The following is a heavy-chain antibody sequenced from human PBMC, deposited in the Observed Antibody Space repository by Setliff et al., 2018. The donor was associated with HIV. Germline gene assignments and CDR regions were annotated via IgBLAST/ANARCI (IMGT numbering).Heavy chain of an antibody. CDR2: MNPNSGNT. J-gene: IGHJ5*02. CDR1: GYTFTSYD. CDR3: ARDFGGYCSSMSCPGLFDP. Sequence: ASVKVSCKASGYTFTSYDINWVRQATGQGLEWMGWMNPNSGNTGYAQKFQGRVTITRSTFISTAYMDLSSLRSEDTAVYYCARDFGGYCSSMSCPGLFDPWGQGTLVTVSS. D-gene: IGHD2-2*01. V-gene: IGHV1-8*03.